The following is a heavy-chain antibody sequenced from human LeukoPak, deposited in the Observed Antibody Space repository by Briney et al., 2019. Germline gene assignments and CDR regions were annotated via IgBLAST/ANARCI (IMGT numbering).Heavy chain of an antibody. J-gene: IGHJ4*02. V-gene: IGHV5-51*01. Sequence: GESLKISCKASGYSFTDYWIGWVRQMPGKGLEWMGIIFPGDSDTRYSPSFQGQVTISADKSINTAYLQWSSLKASDTAIYYCARHPGDYFYLDYWGQGTLVTVSS. CDR3: ARHPGDYFYLDY. CDR1: GYSFTDYW. CDR2: IFPGDSDT. D-gene: IGHD4-17*01.